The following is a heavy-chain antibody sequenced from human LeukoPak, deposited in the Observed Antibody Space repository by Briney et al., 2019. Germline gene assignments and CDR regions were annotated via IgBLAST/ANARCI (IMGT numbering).Heavy chain of an antibody. CDR1: GFTFSSYW. CDR3: AREAHYYYGMDV. CDR2: ISSSSSTI. Sequence: GGSLRLSCAASGFTFSSYWMHWVRQAPGKGLEWVSYISSSSSTIYFADSVEGRFTISRDISKNTLYLQMNSLRAEDTAVYYCAREAHYYYGMDVWGQGTTVTVSS. J-gene: IGHJ6*02. V-gene: IGHV3-48*01.